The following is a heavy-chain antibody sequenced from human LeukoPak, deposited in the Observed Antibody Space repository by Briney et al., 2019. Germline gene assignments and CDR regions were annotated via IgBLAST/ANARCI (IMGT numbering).Heavy chain of an antibody. CDR3: AKVRDSSSSPFDC. CDR1: GLTFSNYA. Sequence: PGGSLRLSCAASGLTFSNYAMNWVRQAPGKGLEWVSAISGSGGGTYYADSVKGRFTISRDNSKYTLYLQMNSLRAEDTAVYYCAKVRDSSSSPFDCWGQGALVTVSS. V-gene: IGHV3-23*01. J-gene: IGHJ4*02. D-gene: IGHD6-13*01. CDR2: ISGSGGGT.